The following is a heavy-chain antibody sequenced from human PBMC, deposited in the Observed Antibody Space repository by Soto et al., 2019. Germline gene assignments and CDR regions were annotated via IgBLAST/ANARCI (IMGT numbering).Heavy chain of an antibody. J-gene: IGHJ4*02. D-gene: IGHD5-18*01. Sequence: QVQLVESGGGLVKPGGSLRLSCAASGFTFSDYYMNWIRQAPGKGLEWVSYISTSGRTIYSAASVKGRFTVSRDNAKNSLYLQMNSLRAEDTAVYYCARTVDTAMISYFFDYWGQGTLVTVSS. CDR1: GFTFSDYY. CDR2: ISTSGRTI. V-gene: IGHV3-11*01. CDR3: ARTVDTAMISYFFDY.